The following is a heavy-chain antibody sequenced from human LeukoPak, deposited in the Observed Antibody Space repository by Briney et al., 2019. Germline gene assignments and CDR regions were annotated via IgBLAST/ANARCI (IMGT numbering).Heavy chain of an antibody. CDR3: ARVTSLSSTSCSLGY. CDR2: ISAYNGNT. J-gene: IGHJ4*02. D-gene: IGHD2-2*01. V-gene: IGHV1-18*01. CDR1: GYTFTSYG. Sequence: GASVKVSCKASGYTFTSYGISWVRQAPGQGLEWMGWISAYNGNTNYAQKLQGRVTMTTDTSTSTAYMELRSLRSDDAAVYYCARVTSLSSTSCSLGYWGQGTLVTVSS.